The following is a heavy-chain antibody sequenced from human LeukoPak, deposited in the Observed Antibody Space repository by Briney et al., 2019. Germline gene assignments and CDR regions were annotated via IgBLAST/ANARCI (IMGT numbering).Heavy chain of an antibody. V-gene: IGHV4-59*01. CDR1: VGSICIYY. J-gene: IGHJ3*02. D-gene: IGHD6-13*01. Sequence: SETLSLTCTVSVGSICIYYWSWMPDPPGRGLECIGYIYYSGSTNYNPSLKSRVTISVDTSKNQFSLKLSSVTAADTAVYYCATAAGRDHDAFDIWGQGKMVTVSS. CDR3: ATAAGRDHDAFDI. CDR2: IYYSGST.